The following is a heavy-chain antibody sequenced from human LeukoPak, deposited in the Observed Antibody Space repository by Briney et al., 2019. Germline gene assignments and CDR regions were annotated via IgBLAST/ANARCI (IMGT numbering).Heavy chain of an antibody. J-gene: IGHJ5*01. V-gene: IGHV3-53*01. CDR2: IYVDGST. CDR1: GFTVSSNY. CDR3: PRITAYDDS. D-gene: IGHD1-20*01. Sequence: GGSLRLSCAASGFTVSSNYMNWVRQAPGKGLEWVSGIYVDGSTYYADSVEGRFTISRDNSRNTLYLQMNSLRAEDTAVYYCPRITAYDDSWGQGTLVTVSS.